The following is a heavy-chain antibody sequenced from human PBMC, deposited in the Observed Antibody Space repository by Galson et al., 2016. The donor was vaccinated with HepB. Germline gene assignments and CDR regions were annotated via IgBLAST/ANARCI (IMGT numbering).Heavy chain of an antibody. V-gene: IGHV3-7*01. J-gene: IGHJ4*02. D-gene: IGHD1-14*01. CDR1: GFTFKNYW. Sequence: SLRLSCAVSGFTFKNYWMIWVRQTPGEGLEWVASISHESIERHYVDSVKGRLTIARDDANNLLYLQMSGLRAEDTAVYYCGRDFRFPPGNWGQGTLVTVSS. CDR2: ISHESIER. CDR3: GRDFRFPPGN.